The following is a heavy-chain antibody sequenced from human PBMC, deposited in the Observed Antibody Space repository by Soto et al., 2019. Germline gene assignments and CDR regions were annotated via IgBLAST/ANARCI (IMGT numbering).Heavy chain of an antibody. V-gene: IGHV4-39*01. D-gene: IGHD1-20*01. J-gene: IGHJ4*02. CDR3: ARITGRHLDY. Sequence: SETLSLTCTASSGSISVTNVFWGWVRQPPGKGLEWIGNVDYSGTAYFSPSLSTRVTFHVDTSKNQFSLTLYSVTAADTAVYYCARITGRHLDYWGQGILVTVSS. CDR2: VDYSGTA. CDR1: SGSISVTNVF.